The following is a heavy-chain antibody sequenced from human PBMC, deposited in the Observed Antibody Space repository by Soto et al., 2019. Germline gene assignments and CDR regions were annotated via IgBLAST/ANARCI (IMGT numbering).Heavy chain of an antibody. D-gene: IGHD5-18*01. Sequence: EVQLVESGGGLIQPGGSLRLICAASGLSVTANYMTWVRLAPGKGLEWLSIIYRGGGTYYADSLKGRAIISRDGSRNMVFLQMNSLTAEDAGVYYCARRDDSETFDIWGRGTAVNVSS. V-gene: IGHV3-53*01. J-gene: IGHJ3*02. CDR2: IYRGGGT. CDR1: GLSVTANY. CDR3: ARRDDSETFDI.